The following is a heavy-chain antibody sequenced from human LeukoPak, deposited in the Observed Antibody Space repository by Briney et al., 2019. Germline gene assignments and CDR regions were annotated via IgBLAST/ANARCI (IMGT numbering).Heavy chain of an antibody. Sequence: SETLSLTCAAYGGSFSGYYWSWIRQPPGKGLEWIGEINHSGSTNYNPSLKSRVTISVDTSKNQFSLKLSSVTAADTAVYYCARGHIYYDFWSGYFWFDPWGQGTLVTVSS. D-gene: IGHD3-3*01. V-gene: IGHV4-34*01. CDR3: ARGHIYYDFWSGYFWFDP. CDR2: INHSGST. CDR1: GGSFSGYY. J-gene: IGHJ5*02.